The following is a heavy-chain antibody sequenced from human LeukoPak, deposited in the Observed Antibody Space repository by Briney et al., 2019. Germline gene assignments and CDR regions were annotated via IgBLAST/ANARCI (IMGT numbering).Heavy chain of an antibody. CDR2: IYYTGST. CDR1: GGSISSNGFY. D-gene: IGHD5-18*01. CDR3: ARPFGYSYGYSDY. V-gene: IGHV4-39*01. J-gene: IGHJ4*02. Sequence: PSETLSLTCTVSGGSISSNGFYWAWIRQPPGKGLEWIGSIYYTGSTYYNPSLKGRVTISVDTSENQVSLMLSSVTAADTAVYYCARPFGYSYGYSDYWGQGTLVTVSS.